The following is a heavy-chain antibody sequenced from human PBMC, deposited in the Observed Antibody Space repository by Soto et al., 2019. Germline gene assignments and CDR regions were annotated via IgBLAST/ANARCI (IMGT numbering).Heavy chain of an antibody. CDR2: IYNNEIT. J-gene: IGHJ4*02. CDR3: ARDMTGGSGRDVTDGSGTYPYCCGY. D-gene: IGHD3-10*01. Sequence: PSETLSLTCIVSGGSIRGYYWNWVRQPAGKGLEWIGRIYNNEITDYNPSLKSRITMSVDTSKNQFSLKLRSVTAADTAVYYCARDMTGGSGRDVTDGSGTYPYCCGYWGQGTPVTVSS. V-gene: IGHV4-4*07. CDR1: GGSIRGYY.